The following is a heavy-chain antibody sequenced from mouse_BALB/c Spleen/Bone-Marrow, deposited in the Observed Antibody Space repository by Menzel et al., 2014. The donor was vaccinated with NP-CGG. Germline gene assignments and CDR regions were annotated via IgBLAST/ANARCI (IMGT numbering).Heavy chain of an antibody. CDR2: INPSTGYT. V-gene: IGHV1-4*01. D-gene: IGHD1-1*01. CDR1: GYTFTSYR. Sequence: VKLVESGAELAKPGASVKMSCKASGYTFTSYRMHWVKQRPGQGLVWIGYINPSTGYTEYNQKFKDKATLTADKSSSTAYMQLSSLTSEDSAVYYCARSYYDGSSFAYWGQGTLVTVSA. CDR3: ARSYYDGSSFAY. J-gene: IGHJ3*01.